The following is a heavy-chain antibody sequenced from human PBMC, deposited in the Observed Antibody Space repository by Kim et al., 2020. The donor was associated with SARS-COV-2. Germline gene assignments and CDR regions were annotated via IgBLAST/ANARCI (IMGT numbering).Heavy chain of an antibody. J-gene: IGHJ5*02. Sequence: SETLSLTCTVSGGSISSYYWSWIRQPAGKGLEWIGRIYTSGSTNYNPSLKSRVTMSVDTSKNQFSLKLSSVTAADTAVYYCARGAYYDFWSGTQTGHWFDPWGQRTLVTVSS. V-gene: IGHV4-4*07. CDR2: IYTSGST. D-gene: IGHD3-3*01. CDR1: GGSISSYY. CDR3: ARGAYYDFWSGTQTGHWFDP.